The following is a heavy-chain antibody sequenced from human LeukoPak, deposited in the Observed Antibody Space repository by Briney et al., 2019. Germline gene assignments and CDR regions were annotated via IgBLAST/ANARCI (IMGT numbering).Heavy chain of an antibody. CDR3: ARGPDYYGSGSFFDY. CDR1: GGSIRSGGYS. J-gene: IGHJ4*02. CDR2: ISYSGST. Sequence: SETLSLTCAVSGGSIRSGGYSWSWIRQPPGKGLEWIGYISYSGSTYYNPSLKSRVTISVDTSKKQFSLKLSSVTAADTAVYYCARGPDYYGSGSFFDYWGQGILVTVSS. D-gene: IGHD3-10*01. V-gene: IGHV4-30-4*07.